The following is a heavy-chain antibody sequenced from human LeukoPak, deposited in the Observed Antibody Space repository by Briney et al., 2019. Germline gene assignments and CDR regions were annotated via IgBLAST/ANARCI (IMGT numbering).Heavy chain of an antibody. D-gene: IGHD3-22*01. V-gene: IGHV3-13*04. CDR2: IGTAGDT. CDR3: ARGRYSSGSKTYYYYGMDV. CDR1: GFTFSSYD. Sequence: GGSLRLSCAAPGFTFSSYDMHWVRQATGKGLEWVSAIGTAGDTYYPGSVKGRFTISRENAKNSLYLQMNSLRAGDTAVYYCARGRYSSGSKTYYYYGMDVWGQGTTVTVSS. J-gene: IGHJ6*02.